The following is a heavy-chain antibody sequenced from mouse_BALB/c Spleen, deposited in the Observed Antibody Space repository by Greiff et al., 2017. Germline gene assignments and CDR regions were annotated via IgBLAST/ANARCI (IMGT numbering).Heavy chain of an antibody. V-gene: IGHV7-3*02. CDR3: ARDKRYDYYAMDY. CDR2: IRNKANGYTT. CDR1: GFTFTDYY. Sequence: VQLKESGGGLVQPGGSLRLSCATSGFTFTDYYMSWVRQPPGKALEWLGFIRNKANGYTTEYSASVKGRFTISRDNSQSILYLQMNTLRAEDSATYYCARDKRYDYYAMDYWGQGTSVTVSS. D-gene: IGHD2-14*01. J-gene: IGHJ4*01.